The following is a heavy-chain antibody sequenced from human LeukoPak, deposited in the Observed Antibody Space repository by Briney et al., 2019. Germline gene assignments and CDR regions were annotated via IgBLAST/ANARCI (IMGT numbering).Heavy chain of an antibody. V-gene: IGHV4-39*01. CDR1: GGSISSSSYY. CDR2: IYYSGST. D-gene: IGHD2-2*01. CDR3: ARHLCSSTSCYEGKEGWFDP. Sequence: SETLSLTCTVSGGSISSSSYYWGWIRQPPGKGLEWIGSIYYSGSTYYNPSLKSRVTISVDTSKNQFSLKLSSVTAADTAVYYCARHLCSSTSCYEGKEGWFDPWGQGTLVTVSS. J-gene: IGHJ5*02.